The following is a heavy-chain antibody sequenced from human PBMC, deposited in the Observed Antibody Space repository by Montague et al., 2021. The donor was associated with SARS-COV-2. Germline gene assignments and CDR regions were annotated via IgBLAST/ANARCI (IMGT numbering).Heavy chain of an antibody. D-gene: IGHD3-22*01. J-gene: IGHJ3*02. CDR2: INWNGSST. CDR1: GFTFDDYG. Sequence: SLRLSCAASGFTFDDYGMSWVRQAPGKGLEWVSGINWNGSSTAYADSVKGRFTVSRDNAKNSLYLQMNSLRAEDTALYYCARDGTYYYDSSGYLGRGVGAFDIWGQGTMVTVSS. CDR3: ARDGTYYYDSSGYLGRGVGAFDI. V-gene: IGHV3-20*04.